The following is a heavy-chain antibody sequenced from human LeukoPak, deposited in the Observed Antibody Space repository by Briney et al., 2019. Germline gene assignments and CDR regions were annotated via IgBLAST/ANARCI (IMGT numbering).Heavy chain of an antibody. CDR3: ARGGPQGSI. V-gene: IGHV3-7*03. CDR1: GFTFSSYW. J-gene: IGHJ4*02. Sequence: GGSLRLSCVASGFTFSSYWMHWVRQAPGKGLEWVANIKQDGSEKHYVDSVKGRFTISRDNAKNSVYQQMNSLIAEDTAVYYCARGGPQGSIWGQGTLVTVSS. CDR2: IKQDGSEK. D-gene: IGHD3-16*01.